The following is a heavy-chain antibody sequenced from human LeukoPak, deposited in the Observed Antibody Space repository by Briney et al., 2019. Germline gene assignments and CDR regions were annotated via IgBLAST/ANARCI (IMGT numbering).Heavy chain of an antibody. Sequence: GGSLRLSCAASGFTFSSYSMNWVRQAPGKGLEWVSSISSSSSYIYYADSVKGRFTISRDNAKNSLYLQMNSLRAEDTAVYYCARGGYDILTGSDYWGQGTLVTVSS. V-gene: IGHV3-21*01. CDR3: ARGGYDILTGSDY. CDR1: GFTFSSYS. CDR2: ISSSSSYI. J-gene: IGHJ4*02. D-gene: IGHD3-9*01.